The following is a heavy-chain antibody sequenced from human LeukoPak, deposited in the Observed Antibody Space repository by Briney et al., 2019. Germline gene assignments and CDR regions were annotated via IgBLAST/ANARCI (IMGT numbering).Heavy chain of an antibody. CDR3: AKIYYYGSGSN. J-gene: IGHJ4*02. V-gene: IGHV3-23*01. Sequence: AGSLRLSCAASGFTFSSYAMSWVRHAPGKGLKWVSAISVSGGSTYYADSVKGRFTISRDNSKSTLYLQMNSLRAEDTAVYYCAKIYYYGSGSNWGQGTLVTVSS. CDR2: ISVSGGST. D-gene: IGHD3-10*01. CDR1: GFTFSSYA.